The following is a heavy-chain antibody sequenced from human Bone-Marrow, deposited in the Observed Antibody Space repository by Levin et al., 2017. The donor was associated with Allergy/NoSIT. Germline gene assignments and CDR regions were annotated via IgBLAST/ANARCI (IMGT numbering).Heavy chain of an antibody. CDR1: GFTFSRSW. Sequence: GGSLRLSCAASGFTFSRSWMHWVRQAPGKGLVWVSRIHSDGTTTTYADSVKGRFTISRDNAKNTLYLQMNSLRAEDTAVYYCACVTTVTTRGFDVWGQGTMVTVSS. CDR3: ACVTTVTTRGFDV. V-gene: IGHV3-74*01. J-gene: IGHJ3*01. D-gene: IGHD4-17*01. CDR2: IHSDGTTT.